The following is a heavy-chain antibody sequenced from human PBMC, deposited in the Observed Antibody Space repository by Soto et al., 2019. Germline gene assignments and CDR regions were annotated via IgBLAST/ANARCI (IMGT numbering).Heavy chain of an antibody. CDR3: ARLGYYDFWSGYHDFTSGFDY. Sequence: PGESLKISCKGSGYSFTSYWIGWVRQMPGKGLEWMGIIYPGDSDTRYSPSFQGQVTISADKSISTAYLQWSSLKASDTAMYYCARLGYYDFWSGYHDFTSGFDYWGQGTLVTVSS. CDR1: GYSFTSYW. V-gene: IGHV5-51*01. CDR2: IYPGDSDT. D-gene: IGHD3-3*01. J-gene: IGHJ4*02.